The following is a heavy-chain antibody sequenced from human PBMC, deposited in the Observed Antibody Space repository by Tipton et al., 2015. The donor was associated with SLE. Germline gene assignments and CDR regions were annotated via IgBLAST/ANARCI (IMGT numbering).Heavy chain of an antibody. CDR3: TTSVGAKYYFDY. Sequence: SLRLSCAASGFTFDDYAMHWVRQAPGKGLEWVSGISWNSGSIGYADSVKGRFTISRDNAKNSLYLQMNSLRAEDTAVYYCTTSVGAKYYFDYWGQGTLVTVSS. V-gene: IGHV3-9*01. CDR1: GFTFDDYA. J-gene: IGHJ4*02. D-gene: IGHD1-26*01. CDR2: ISWNSGSI.